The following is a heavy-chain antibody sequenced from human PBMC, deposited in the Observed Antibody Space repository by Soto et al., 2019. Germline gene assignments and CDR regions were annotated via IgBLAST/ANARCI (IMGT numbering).Heavy chain of an antibody. CDR3: ARRERAAGTDWWFDP. D-gene: IGHD6-13*01. CDR2: IYYSGST. CDR1: GGSISSSSFH. V-gene: IGHV4-39*01. Sequence: QLQLQESGPGLVKPSETLSLTCTVSGGSISSSSFHWGWIRQPPGKGLEWIGSIYYSGSTYYSPSLKSRVTISVDTSKNQVSRKRSSVTAADTAVYYCARRERAAGTDWWFDPWGQGTLVTVSS. J-gene: IGHJ5*02.